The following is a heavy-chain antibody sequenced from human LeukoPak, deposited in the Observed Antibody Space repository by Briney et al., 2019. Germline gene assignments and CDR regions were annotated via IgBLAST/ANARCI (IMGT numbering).Heavy chain of an antibody. CDR1: GFSFRSYS. CDR3: SGDGREGGETFDS. Sequence: GRSLSLSCAPSGFSFRSYSMDWVRQAPGTGLEGVSSITGSSSYISYADSVKGRFTISRDNAENSLFLQMNSLRPDHPAVYFCSGDGREGGETFDSWGQGTLVTVSS. CDR2: ITGSSSYI. V-gene: IGHV3-21*01. D-gene: IGHD3-16*01. J-gene: IGHJ4*02.